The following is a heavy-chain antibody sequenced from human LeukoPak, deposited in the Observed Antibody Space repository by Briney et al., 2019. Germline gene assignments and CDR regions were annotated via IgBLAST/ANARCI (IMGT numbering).Heavy chain of an antibody. CDR3: ARTFSGTLMVTLDY. D-gene: IGHD5-18*01. CDR2: INPNSGGT. Sequence: ASVKVSCKSSGYTFTDYYMYWVRQAPGQGLEWMGWINPNSGGTNYAQKFQGRVTMTRDTSISTVYMALSRLRSDDTAVYYCARTFSGTLMVTLDYRGQGTLVTVSS. CDR1: GYTFTDYY. J-gene: IGHJ4*02. V-gene: IGHV1-2*02.